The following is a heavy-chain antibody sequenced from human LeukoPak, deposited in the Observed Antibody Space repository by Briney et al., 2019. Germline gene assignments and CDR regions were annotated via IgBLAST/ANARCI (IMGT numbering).Heavy chain of an antibody. CDR3: ARSAGFGEYLDY. CDR1: GFTFSSYG. V-gene: IGHV3-30*03. J-gene: IGHJ4*02. D-gene: IGHD3-10*01. Sequence: GGSLRLSCAASGFTFSSYGMHWVRQAPGKGLEWVAVISYDGSNKYYADSVKGRFTISRDNSKNTLYLQMNSLRAEDTAVYYCARSAGFGEYLDYWGQGTLVTVSS. CDR2: ISYDGSNK.